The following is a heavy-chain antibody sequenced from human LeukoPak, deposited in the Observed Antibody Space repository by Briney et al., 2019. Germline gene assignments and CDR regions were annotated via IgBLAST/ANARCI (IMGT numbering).Heavy chain of an antibody. D-gene: IGHD1-26*01. CDR1: GFTFSGYW. CDR3: ARGGGGYFLDY. Sequence: GGSLRLSCAASGFTFSGYWMHWVRQIPGKGLVWVSRIYNDGSSTGYADSVKGRFTISRDNVKNTVYLQMNSLRAEDTAVYYCARGGGGYFLDYWGQGTLVTVSS. CDR2: IYNDGSST. J-gene: IGHJ4*02. V-gene: IGHV3-74*01.